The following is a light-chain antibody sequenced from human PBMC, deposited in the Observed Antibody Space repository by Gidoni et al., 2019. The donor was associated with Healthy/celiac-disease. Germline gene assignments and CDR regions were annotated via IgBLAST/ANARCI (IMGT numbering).Light chain of an antibody. Sequence: SSELTQDPAVSVALGQTVRITCQGDSLRSYYASWYQQKPGQAPELFIYGKNNRPSGIPDRFTGSSSGNTASLTITGAQAEDEADYYCNSRDSSGNRVFGGGTKLTVL. CDR3: NSRDSSGNRV. CDR1: SLRSYY. CDR2: GKN. V-gene: IGLV3-19*01. J-gene: IGLJ3*02.